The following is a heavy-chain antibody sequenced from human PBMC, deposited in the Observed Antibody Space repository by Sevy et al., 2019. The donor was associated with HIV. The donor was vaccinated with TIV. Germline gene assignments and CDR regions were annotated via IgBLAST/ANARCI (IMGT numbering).Heavy chain of an antibody. V-gene: IGHV3-64D*06. CDR1: GFTFSSYA. CDR3: VNGVTWITMVRGVIRY. D-gene: IGHD3-10*01. J-gene: IGHJ4*02. CDR2: ISSNGGST. Sequence: GGSLRLSCSASGFTFSSYAMHWVRQAPGKGLEYVSSISSNGGSTYYADSVKGRFTISRDNSKNTLYLQMSSLRAEDTAVYYCVNGVTWITMVRGVIRYWGQGTLVTVSS.